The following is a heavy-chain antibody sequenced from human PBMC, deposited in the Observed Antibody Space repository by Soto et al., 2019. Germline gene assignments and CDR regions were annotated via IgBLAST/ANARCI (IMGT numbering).Heavy chain of an antibody. V-gene: IGHV1-8*01. J-gene: IGHJ4*02. Sequence: QVQLVQSGAEVKKPGASVKVSCKASGYTFTSYDINWVRQATGQGLEWMGWMNPNRGNPGYAQKFQGRVTMTRNISISTAYTELSSMRSEDTAEYYCANRTKRDRILDYWGQGTLVAVSS. D-gene: IGHD3-3*01. CDR3: ANRTKRDRILDY. CDR2: MNPNRGNP. CDR1: GYTFTSYD.